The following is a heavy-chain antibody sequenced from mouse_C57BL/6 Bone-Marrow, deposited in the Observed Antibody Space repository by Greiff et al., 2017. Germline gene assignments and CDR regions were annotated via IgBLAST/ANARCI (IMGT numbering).Heavy chain of an antibody. V-gene: IGHV14-4*01. D-gene: IGHD1-1*02. Sequence: EVQPQQSGAELVRPGASVKLSCTASGFNIKDDHMHWVKQRPEQGLEWIGWIDPENGDTEYASKFQGKATITADTSSNTAYLQLSSLTSEDTAVYYCATGSYVGYAMDYWGQGTSVTVSS. CDR1: GFNIKDDH. CDR2: IDPENGDT. CDR3: ATGSYVGYAMDY. J-gene: IGHJ4*01.